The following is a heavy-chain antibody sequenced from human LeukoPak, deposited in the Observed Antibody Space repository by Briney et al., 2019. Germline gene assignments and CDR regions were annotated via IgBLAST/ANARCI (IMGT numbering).Heavy chain of an antibody. V-gene: IGHV4-34*01. D-gene: IGHD2-15*01. J-gene: IGHJ4*02. Sequence: PSGTLSLTCAVYGGSFSGYYWSWIRQPPGKRLEWIGEINHSGSTNYNPSLKSRVTISVDTSKNQFSLKLSSVTAADTAVYYCARHHRYCSGGSCYSRAKPFDYWGQGTLVTVSS. CDR1: GGSFSGYY. CDR3: ARHHRYCSGGSCYSRAKPFDY. CDR2: INHSGST.